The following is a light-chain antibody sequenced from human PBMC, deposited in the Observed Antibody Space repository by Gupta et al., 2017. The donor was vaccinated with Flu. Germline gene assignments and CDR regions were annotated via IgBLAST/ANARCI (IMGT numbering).Light chain of an antibody. V-gene: IGKV1-5*03. CDR3: QQYNYWWT. CDR2: KAS. J-gene: IGKJ1*01. Sequence: GDRVTITCRASQSISDWLAWYQQKPGKAPKLLIYKASNLESGVPSRFSGSGSGTEFTLTINSLQPDDFATYYCQQYNYWWTFGQGTKVEIK. CDR1: QSISDW.